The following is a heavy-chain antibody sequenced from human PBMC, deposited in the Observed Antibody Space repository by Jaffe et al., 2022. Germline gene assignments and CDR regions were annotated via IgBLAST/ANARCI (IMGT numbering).Heavy chain of an antibody. V-gene: IGHV3-43D*04. J-gene: IGHJ3*02. D-gene: IGHD5-12*01. Sequence: EVQLVESGGVVVQPGGSLRLSCAASGFTFDDYAMHWVRQAPGKGLEWVSLISWDGGSTYYADSVKGRFTISRDNSKNSLYLQMNSLRAEDTALYYCAAIYSGYDYDAFDIWGQGTMVTVSS. CDR3: AAIYSGYDYDAFDI. CDR2: ISWDGGST. CDR1: GFTFDDYA.